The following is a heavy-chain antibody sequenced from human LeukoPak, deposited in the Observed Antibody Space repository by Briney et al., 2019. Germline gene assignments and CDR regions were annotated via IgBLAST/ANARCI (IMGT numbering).Heavy chain of an antibody. Sequence: SETLSLTCAVYGGSFSGYYWSWIRQPPGKGLEWIGEINHSGSTNYNPSLKSRVTISVDTSKNQFSLKLSSVTAADTAVYYCARLHITIFGVVTLDYWGQGTLVTVSS. D-gene: IGHD3-3*01. V-gene: IGHV4-34*01. CDR2: INHSGST. CDR1: GGSFSGYY. CDR3: ARLHITIFGVVTLDY. J-gene: IGHJ4*02.